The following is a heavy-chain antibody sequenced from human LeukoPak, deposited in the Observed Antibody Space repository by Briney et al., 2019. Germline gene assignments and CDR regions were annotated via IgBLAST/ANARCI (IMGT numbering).Heavy chain of an antibody. J-gene: IGHJ4*02. CDR1: GGSFSGYY. CDR2: INHSGST. Sequence: PSETLSLTCAVYGGSFSGYYWSWIRQPPGQGLEWIGEINHSGSTNYNPSLKSRVTISVDTSKSQFSLKLSSVTAADTAMYYCARNIVGPRQVDYWGQGTLVTVSS. V-gene: IGHV4-34*01. D-gene: IGHD1-26*01. CDR3: ARNIVGPRQVDY.